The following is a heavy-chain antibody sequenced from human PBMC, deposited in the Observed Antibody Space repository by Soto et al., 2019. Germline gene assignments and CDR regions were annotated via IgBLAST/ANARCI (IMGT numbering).Heavy chain of an antibody. Sequence: GGSLRLSCAASGSTFSSYGMHWVRQAPGKGLEWVAVISYDGSNKYYADSVKGRFTISRDNSKNTLYLQMNSLRAEDTAVYYCAKDSAVTPAAFDYWGQGTLVTVSS. V-gene: IGHV3-30*18. J-gene: IGHJ4*02. CDR3: AKDSAVTPAAFDY. D-gene: IGHD4-17*01. CDR2: ISYDGSNK. CDR1: GSTFSSYG.